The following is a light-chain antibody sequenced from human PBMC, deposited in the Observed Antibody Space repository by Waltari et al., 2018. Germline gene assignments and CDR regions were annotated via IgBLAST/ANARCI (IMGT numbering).Light chain of an antibody. CDR1: QGVTKY. CDR2: AAS. Sequence: DIQMTQSPSSLSASVGDRVTITYQASQGVTKYVNWYQQKPGEAPNLLIYAASNLETGVPSRFSGSGFGTDFSFTISSLQPEDVGTYFCQQYDNLPVTFGGGTKVEIK. J-gene: IGKJ4*01. V-gene: IGKV1-33*01. CDR3: QQYDNLPVT.